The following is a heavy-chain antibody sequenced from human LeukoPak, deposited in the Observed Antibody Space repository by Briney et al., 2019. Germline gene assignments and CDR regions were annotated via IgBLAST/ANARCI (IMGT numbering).Heavy chain of an antibody. V-gene: IGHV3-11*06. D-gene: IGHD3-10*01. J-gene: IGHJ5*02. CDR1: GFTFSDYY. Sequence: GGSLRLSCAASGFTFSDYYMSWIRQAPGKGLEWVSYISSSSSYTNYADSVKGRFTISRDNAKNSLYLQMNSLRAEDTAVYYCARDRVENWFAPWGQRTLVAVSS. CDR3: ARDRVENWFAP. CDR2: ISSSSSYT.